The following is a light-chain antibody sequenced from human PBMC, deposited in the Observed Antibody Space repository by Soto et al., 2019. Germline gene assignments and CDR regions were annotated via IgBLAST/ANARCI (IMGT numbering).Light chain of an antibody. CDR1: SSDIAPYKY. CDR2: EVS. Sequence: QSALTQPASVSGSPGQSITISCTGTSSDIAPYKYVSWFQHHPGKAPKLIISEVSNRPSGISDRFSGFKSANTAYLTISGVQPEDEADYHCSSYTTIKTVVFGGGTQLTVL. V-gene: IGLV2-14*01. J-gene: IGLJ7*01. CDR3: SSYTTIKTVV.